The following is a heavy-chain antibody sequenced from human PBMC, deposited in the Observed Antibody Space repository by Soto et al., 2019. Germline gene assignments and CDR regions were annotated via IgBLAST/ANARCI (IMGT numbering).Heavy chain of an antibody. CDR2: ISARGGRS. CDR1: GFSFNSYA. Sequence: EVQLLESGGGLVQPGGSLRLACAASGFSFNSYAMVCVRQAPGKGLEWVSVISARGGRSYFADSVKGRFTISRDNSKNVLSLEMNNLRADDTATYFCAKGSIESSASVDRWGQGTLVLVSS. J-gene: IGHJ5*02. D-gene: IGHD1-26*01. CDR3: AKGSIESSASVDR. V-gene: IGHV3-23*01.